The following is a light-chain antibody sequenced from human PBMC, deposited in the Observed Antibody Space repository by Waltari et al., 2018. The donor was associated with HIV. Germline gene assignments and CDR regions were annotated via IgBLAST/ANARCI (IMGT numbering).Light chain of an antibody. CDR3: LQTYSLPFT. V-gene: IGKV1-17*01. Sequence: DRVTLYCRASQDIGFHVNWYQFRPGEAPRRLIAAASNLQNGVPSRFTGGGFGRQFSLTIYGPQGDDFAQYSCLQTYSLPFTFGQGTRVEVK. J-gene: IGKJ2*01. CDR2: AAS. CDR1: QDIGFH.